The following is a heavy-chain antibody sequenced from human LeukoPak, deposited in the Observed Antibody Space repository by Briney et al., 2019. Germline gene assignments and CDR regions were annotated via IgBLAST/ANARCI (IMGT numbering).Heavy chain of an antibody. Sequence: ASVKVSCKASGGTFSSYAISWVRQAPGQGLEWMGRIIPILGIANYAQKFQGRVTITADKSTSTAYMELSSLRSEDTAVYYCARDSSGWYPGAFDIWGQGTMVTVPS. CDR3: ARDSSGWYPGAFDI. D-gene: IGHD6-19*01. CDR1: GGTFSSYA. V-gene: IGHV1-69*04. J-gene: IGHJ3*02. CDR2: IIPILGIA.